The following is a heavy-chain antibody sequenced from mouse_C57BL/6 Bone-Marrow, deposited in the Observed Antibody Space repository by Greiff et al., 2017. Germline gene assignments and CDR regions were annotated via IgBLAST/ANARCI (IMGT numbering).Heavy chain of an antibody. J-gene: IGHJ2*01. Sequence: EVKLVESGAELVRPGASVKLSCTASGFNIKDDYMHWVKQRPEQGLEWIGWIDSENGDTEYASKFQGKATITADTSSNTAYLQLSSLTSEDTAVYYCTTGDWGYWGQGTTLTVSS. CDR1: GFNIKDDY. CDR3: TTGDWGY. CDR2: IDSENGDT. V-gene: IGHV14-4*01.